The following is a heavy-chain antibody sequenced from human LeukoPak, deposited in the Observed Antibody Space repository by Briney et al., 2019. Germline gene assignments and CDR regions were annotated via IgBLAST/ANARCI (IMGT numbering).Heavy chain of an antibody. V-gene: IGHV1-2*06. CDR1: GYTFTGYY. Sequence: ASVKVSCKASGYTFTGYYMHWVRQAPGQGLEWMGRINPNSGGTNYAQKFQGRVTMTRDTSISTAYMELSRLRSDDTAVYYCASCDILTGYSQYYFDYWGQGTLVTVSS. CDR3: ASCDILTGYSQYYFDY. D-gene: IGHD3-9*01. J-gene: IGHJ4*02. CDR2: INPNSGGT.